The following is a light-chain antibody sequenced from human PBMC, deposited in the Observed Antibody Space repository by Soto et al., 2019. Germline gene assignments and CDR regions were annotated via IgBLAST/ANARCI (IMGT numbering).Light chain of an antibody. Sequence: DIQMTQSPSSLSASVGDRVTITYRASQIIISYLNGYQQKPGKAPKLLIYAASSLQSGVPSRFSVSGSGTDFTLTISSLQPEDFATYYCQQSYSTPPYTFGQGTKLEIK. J-gene: IGKJ2*01. CDR3: QQSYSTPPYT. CDR1: QIIISY. CDR2: AAS. V-gene: IGKV1-39*01.